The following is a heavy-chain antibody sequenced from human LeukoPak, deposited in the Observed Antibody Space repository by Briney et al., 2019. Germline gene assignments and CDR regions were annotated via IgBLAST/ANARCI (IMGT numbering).Heavy chain of an antibody. Sequence: GASVKVSCKASGYTFTGYYMHWVRQAPGQGLEWMGRINPNSGGTNYAQKFQGRVTMTRDTSISTAYMELSRLRSDDTAVYYCARGFIVGAIGFDPWGQGTLVTVS. CDR2: INPNSGGT. CDR1: GYTFTGYY. J-gene: IGHJ5*02. CDR3: ARGFIVGAIGFDP. D-gene: IGHD1-26*01. V-gene: IGHV1-2*06.